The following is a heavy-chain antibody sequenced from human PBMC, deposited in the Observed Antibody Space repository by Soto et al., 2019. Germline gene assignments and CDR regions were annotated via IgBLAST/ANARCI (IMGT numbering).Heavy chain of an antibody. V-gene: IGHV3-30*18. CDR2: ISYDGSNK. J-gene: IGHJ1*01. CDR3: AKGDSSGWYRLYFQH. Sequence: QVQLVESGEGVVQPGRSLRLSCAASGFTFSSYGMHWVRQAPGKGLEWVAVISYDGSNKYYADSVKGRFTISRDNSKNTLYLQMNSLRAEDTAVYYCAKGDSSGWYRLYFQHWGQGTLVTVSS. D-gene: IGHD6-19*01. CDR1: GFTFSSYG.